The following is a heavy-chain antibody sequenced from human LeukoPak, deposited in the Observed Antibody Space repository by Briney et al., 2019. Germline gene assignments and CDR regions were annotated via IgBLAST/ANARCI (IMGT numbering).Heavy chain of an antibody. D-gene: IGHD6-19*01. CDR3: ARVVAVATPWFDP. V-gene: IGHV4-4*02. CDR1: GGSISSSNW. CDR2: IYHSGST. Sequence: SGTLSLTCAVSGGSISSSNWWSWVRQPPGKGLEWIGEIYHSGSTNYNPSLKSRVTISVDKSKNQFSLKLSSVTAADTAVYYCARVVAVATPWFDPWGQGTLVTVSS. J-gene: IGHJ5*02.